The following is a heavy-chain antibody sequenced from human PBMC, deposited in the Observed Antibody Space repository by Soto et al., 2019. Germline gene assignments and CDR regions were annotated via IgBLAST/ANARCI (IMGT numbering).Heavy chain of an antibody. Sequence: PGGSLRLSCAASGFTFSSYGMHWVRQAPGKGLEWVAVIWYDGSNKYYADSVKGRFTISRDNSKNTLYLQMNSLRAEDTAVYYCARASGSYSDYYYGMDVWGQGTTVTVSS. V-gene: IGHV3-33*01. CDR2: IWYDGSNK. CDR3: ARASGSYSDYYYGMDV. D-gene: IGHD1-26*01. J-gene: IGHJ6*02. CDR1: GFTFSSYG.